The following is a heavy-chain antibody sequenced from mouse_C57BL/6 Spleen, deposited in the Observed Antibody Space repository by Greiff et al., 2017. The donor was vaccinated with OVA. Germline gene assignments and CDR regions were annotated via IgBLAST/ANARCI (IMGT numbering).Heavy chain of an antibody. CDR3: ARDRLRLFFDY. J-gene: IGHJ2*01. V-gene: IGHV3-6*01. CDR2: ISYDGSN. Sequence: EVKLMESGPGLVKPSQSLSLTCSVTGYSITSGYYWNWIRQFPGNKLEWMGYISYDGSNNYNPSLKNRISITRDTSKNQFFLKLNSVTTEDTATYYCARDRLRLFFDYWGQGTTLTVSS. CDR1: GYSITSGYY. D-gene: IGHD2-4*01.